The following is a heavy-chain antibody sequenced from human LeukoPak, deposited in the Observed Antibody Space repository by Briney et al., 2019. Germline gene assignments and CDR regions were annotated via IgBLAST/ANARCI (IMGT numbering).Heavy chain of an antibody. CDR3: ARENKVGYSYAGDC. CDR2: TSSSRSTI. Sequence: GGSLRLSCAASGFTFSNYNMNWVRQAPGKGLEWISYTSSSRSTIYYADSVKGRFTISRDNAKNSLYLQMNSLRADDTAIYYCARENKVGYSYAGDCWGQGTLVTVSS. CDR1: GFTFSNYN. V-gene: IGHV3-48*03. J-gene: IGHJ4*02. D-gene: IGHD5-18*01.